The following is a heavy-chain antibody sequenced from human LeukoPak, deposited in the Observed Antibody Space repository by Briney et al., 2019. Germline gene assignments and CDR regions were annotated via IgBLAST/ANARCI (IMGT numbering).Heavy chain of an antibody. CDR1: GGSISSGNFY. CDR2: IYFSENT. Sequence: SETLSLTCIVSGGSISSGNFYWGWIRQPPGKGLEWIGSIYFSENTYYNPSLKSRVTISVDTSKNHFSLTLNSVTAADTAVYYCARSSSDYDFWSRWGQGTLVTVSS. D-gene: IGHD3-3*01. J-gene: IGHJ4*02. CDR3: ARSSSDYDFWSR. V-gene: IGHV4-39*02.